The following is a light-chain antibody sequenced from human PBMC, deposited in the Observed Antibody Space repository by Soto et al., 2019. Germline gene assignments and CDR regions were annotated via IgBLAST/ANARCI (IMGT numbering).Light chain of an antibody. CDR2: KAS. J-gene: IGKJ1*01. Sequence: DIQMTQSPSTLSASVGDRVTITCRASQTVNTWLAWYQQKPGKAPKLLIYKASTLKSGVPSRFSGSGSGTDFTLTLSSLQAEDSATYYCQQSFIAPWTFGQGTKVDI. CDR1: QTVNTW. V-gene: IGKV1-5*03. CDR3: QQSFIAPWT.